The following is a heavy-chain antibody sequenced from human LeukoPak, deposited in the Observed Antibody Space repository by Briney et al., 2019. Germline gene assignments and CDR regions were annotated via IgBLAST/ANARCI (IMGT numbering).Heavy chain of an antibody. CDR2: IYYSGST. D-gene: IGHD3-3*01. J-gene: IGHJ3*02. Sequence: SETLSLTCTVSGGSISSSSYYWGWIRQPPGKGLEWIGSIYYSGSTYYNPSLKSRVTISVDTSKNQSSLKLSSVTAADTAVYYCARRALEWLPQGGGAFDIWGQGTMVTVSS. CDR1: GGSISSSSYY. CDR3: ARRALEWLPQGGGAFDI. V-gene: IGHV4-39*01.